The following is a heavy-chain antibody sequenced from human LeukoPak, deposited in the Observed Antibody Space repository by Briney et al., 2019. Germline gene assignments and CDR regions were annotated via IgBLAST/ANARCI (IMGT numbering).Heavy chain of an antibody. D-gene: IGHD2-8*01. CDR2: IDYSGST. CDR1: GGSISTYY. J-gene: IGHJ2*01. V-gene: IGHV4-59*01. CDR3: ARVGQGCFDL. Sequence: PSETLSLTCTVSGGSISTYYWSWIRQPPGKGLEWIGYIDYSGSTNYNPSLKSRVTLSVDTSKNQFSLKVNSVTAADTAVYYCARVGQGCFDLWAVAPWSLSPQ.